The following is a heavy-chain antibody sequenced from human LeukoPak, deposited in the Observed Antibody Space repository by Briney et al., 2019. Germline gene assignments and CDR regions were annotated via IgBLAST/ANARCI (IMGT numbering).Heavy chain of an antibody. J-gene: IGHJ6*03. CDR2: INPSGGST. Sequence: ASVKVSCKASGYTFTSYYMHWVRQAPGQGLEWMGIINPSGGSTSYAQKFQGRVTITRNTSISTAYMELSSLRSEDTAVYYCARGRRYRGKYVIAAVWGPPGYYYYYYMDVWGKGTTVTVSS. V-gene: IGHV1-46*01. CDR3: ARGRRYRGKYVIAAVWGPPGYYYYYYMDV. CDR1: GYTFTSYY. D-gene: IGHD6-13*01.